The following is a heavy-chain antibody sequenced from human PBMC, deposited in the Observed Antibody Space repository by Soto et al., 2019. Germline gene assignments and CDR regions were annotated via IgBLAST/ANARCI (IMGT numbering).Heavy chain of an antibody. D-gene: IGHD3-3*01. V-gene: IGHV2-5*02. CDR2: IHWDDDK. CDR3: AHITYNNFWSGYPGFDY. J-gene: IGHJ4*02. CDR1: GFSLSTSGVG. Sequence: QITLKESGPTLVKPTQTLTLTCTFSGFSLSTSGVGVGWIRQPPGKALECLAFIHWDDDKRYSPSLKSRLTITKDTSKNQVVLTMTNMDPVDTATYYCAHITYNNFWSGYPGFDYWGRGTLVTVSS.